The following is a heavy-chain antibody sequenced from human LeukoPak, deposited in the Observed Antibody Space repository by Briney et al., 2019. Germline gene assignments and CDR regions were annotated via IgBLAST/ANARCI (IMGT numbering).Heavy chain of an antibody. D-gene: IGHD5-18*01. J-gene: IGHJ4*02. CDR3: ARRGYSSSDY. CDR2: IYYSGST. Sequence: PSETLSLTCTVSGGSISSSSYYWGWIRQPPGKGLEWIGGIYYSGSTYYNPSLKSRVTISVDTSKNQFSLKLSSVTAADTAVYCCARRGYSSSDYWGQGTLVTVSS. CDR1: GGSISSSSYY. V-gene: IGHV4-39*01.